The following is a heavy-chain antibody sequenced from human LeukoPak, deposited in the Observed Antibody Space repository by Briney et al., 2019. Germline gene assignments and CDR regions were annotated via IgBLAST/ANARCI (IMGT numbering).Heavy chain of an antibody. Sequence: GGSLRLSCAASGFTFSSYAMHWVRQAPGKGLVWVSRINSDGSSTSYADSVKGRFTISRDNAKNTLYLQMNSLRAEDTAVYYCARSPLGMVIKSWGQGTLVTVSS. V-gene: IGHV3-74*01. D-gene: IGHD3-22*01. CDR2: INSDGSST. J-gene: IGHJ5*02. CDR1: GFTFSSYA. CDR3: ARSPLGMVIKS.